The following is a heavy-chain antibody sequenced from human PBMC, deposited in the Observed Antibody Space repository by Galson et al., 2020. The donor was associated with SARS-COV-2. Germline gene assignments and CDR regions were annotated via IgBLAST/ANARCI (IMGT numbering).Heavy chain of an antibody. J-gene: IGHJ4*02. CDR3: ARVGSSGWPHFDY. Sequence: GESLKISCKASGYTFSNYGIVWVRQAPGQGLEWIAWINPYNGDTNYALKLQGRVILTTDTSTSTAYMELRSLRLDDTAVYYCARVGSSGWPHFDYWGQGTLVTVSS. CDR1: GYTFSNYG. D-gene: IGHD6-19*01. V-gene: IGHV1-18*01. CDR2: INPYNGDT.